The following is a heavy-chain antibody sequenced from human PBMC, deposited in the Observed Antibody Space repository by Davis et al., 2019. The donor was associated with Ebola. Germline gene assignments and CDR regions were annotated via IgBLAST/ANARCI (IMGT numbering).Heavy chain of an antibody. CDR2: IIPIFGAA. J-gene: IGHJ6*02. CDR3: ATERRNSDKYGMDV. CDR1: GGTFNNYA. D-gene: IGHD1-1*01. V-gene: IGHV1-69*13. Sequence: SVKVSCKASGGTFNNYAVSWVRQAPGQGLEWMGGIIPIFGAANYAQKFQGRVTITADESMSTAYMELSSLRSEDTAVHYCATERRNSDKYGMDVWGQGTTVTVSS.